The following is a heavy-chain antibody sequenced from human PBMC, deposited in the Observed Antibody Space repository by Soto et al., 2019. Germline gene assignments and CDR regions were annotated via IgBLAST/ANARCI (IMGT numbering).Heavy chain of an antibody. CDR1: GFTFSSYA. CDR2: ISYDGSNK. J-gene: IGHJ6*02. D-gene: IGHD3-9*01. CDR3: ARDRGDILPGYYYGMDV. Sequence: GWSLRLSCAASGFTFSSYAMHWVRQAPGKGLEWVAVISYDGSNKYYADSVKGRFTIFRDNSKNTLYLQMNSLRAEDTAVYYCARDRGDILPGYYYGMDVWGQGTTVTVSS. V-gene: IGHV3-30-3*01.